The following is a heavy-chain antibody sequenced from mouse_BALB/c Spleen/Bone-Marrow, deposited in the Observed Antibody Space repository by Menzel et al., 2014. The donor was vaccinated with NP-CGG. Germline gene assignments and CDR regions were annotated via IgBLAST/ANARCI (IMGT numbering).Heavy chain of an antibody. V-gene: IGHV4-1*02. CDR3: ARNWDVGFAY. Sequence: EVQGVESGGGLVQPGGSLKLSCAASGFDFSRYWMSWVRQAPGKGLEWIGEINPDSSTINYTPSLKDKFIISRDNAKNTLYLQMSKVRSEDTALYYCARNWDVGFAYWGQGTLVTVSA. CDR1: GFDFSRYW. D-gene: IGHD4-1*01. CDR2: INPDSSTI. J-gene: IGHJ3*01.